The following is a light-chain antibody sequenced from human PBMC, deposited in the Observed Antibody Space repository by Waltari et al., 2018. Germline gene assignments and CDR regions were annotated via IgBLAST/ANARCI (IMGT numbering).Light chain of an antibody. J-gene: IGKJ4*01. CDR3: QQRRDWPLT. CDR2: DTS. Sequence: DIVLTQSPAILSLSPGERASLSCRASQSVTNYLAWYQPKPGQAPRLLIYDTSNRATGIPARFSGSGFGTDFTLTISSLEPEGFAVYYCQQRRDWPLTFGGGTKVEIK. CDR1: QSVTNY. V-gene: IGKV3-11*01.